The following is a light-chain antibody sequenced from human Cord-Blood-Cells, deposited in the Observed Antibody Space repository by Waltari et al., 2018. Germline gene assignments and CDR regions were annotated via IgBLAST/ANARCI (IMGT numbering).Light chain of an antibody. J-gene: IGKJ1*01. CDR3: QQSYSTPWT. V-gene: IGKV1-39*01. Sequence: IQMTQSPSSLSASVGDSVTITCRASQSISSYLNWYQQKPGKAPKLLIYAASSFQSGVPSRFSGSGSGTDFTLTISSLQPEDFATYYCQQSYSTPWTFGQGTKVEIK. CDR1: QSISSY. CDR2: AAS.